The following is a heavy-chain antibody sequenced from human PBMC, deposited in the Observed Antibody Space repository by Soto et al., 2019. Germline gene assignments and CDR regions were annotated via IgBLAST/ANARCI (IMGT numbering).Heavy chain of an antibody. D-gene: IGHD3-10*01. V-gene: IGHV3-23*01. J-gene: IGHJ4*02. CDR1: GFTFSSYA. CDR3: AKDSYYGSGSHYYFDY. CDR2: ISGSGGST. Sequence: EVQLLESGGGLVQPGGSLRLSCAASGFTFSSYAMSWVRQAPGKGLEWVSAISGSGGSTYHADSVKDRFTISRVNSKNTLYLQMNSLGVEDTAVYYCAKDSYYGSGSHYYFDYWGQGTLVTVSS.